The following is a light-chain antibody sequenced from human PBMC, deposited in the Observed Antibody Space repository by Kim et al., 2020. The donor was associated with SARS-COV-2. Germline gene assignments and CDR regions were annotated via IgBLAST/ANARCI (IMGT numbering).Light chain of an antibody. CDR1: KLGDKY. Sequence: SYELTQPPSVSVSPGQTASITCSGDKLGDKYACWYQQKPGQSPVLVIYQDSKRPSGIPERFSGHNSGNTATLTISGTQAMYEADYYCQAWDSSTSYVFGT. CDR2: QDS. CDR3: QAWDSSTSYV. J-gene: IGLJ1*01. V-gene: IGLV3-1*01.